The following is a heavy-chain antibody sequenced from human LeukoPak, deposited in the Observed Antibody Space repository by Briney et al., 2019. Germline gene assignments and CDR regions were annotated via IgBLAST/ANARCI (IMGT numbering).Heavy chain of an antibody. CDR3: ARRGSGASLEYYFDL. V-gene: IGHV4-59*08. J-gene: IGHJ2*01. CDR1: GGSISSYY. D-gene: IGHD1-14*01. Sequence: SETLSLTCTVSGGSISSYYWSWIRQPPGKGLEYIGYIYYSGNTNSNPSLNSRVTISVDTSKDQFSLKLSSVTAADTAVYYCARRGSGASLEYYFDLWGRGTLVTVSS. CDR2: IYYSGNT.